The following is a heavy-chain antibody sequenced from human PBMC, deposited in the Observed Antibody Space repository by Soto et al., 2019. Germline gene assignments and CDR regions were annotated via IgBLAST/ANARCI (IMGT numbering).Heavy chain of an antibody. D-gene: IGHD4-17*01. J-gene: IGHJ6*02. CDR2: IIPVFGTA. CDR3: SRGDATKIVVTTYYGMDV. Sequence: QVQLVQSGAEVKKPGSSVRVSCKASAGTLRNYGISWVRQAPGQGLEWMGGIIPVFGTANYAQKFQGRVTITADESTSTVYMDVTSLRSEDTAVYYCSRGDATKIVVTTYYGMDVWGQGTTVTVSS. V-gene: IGHV1-69*12. CDR1: AGTLRNYG.